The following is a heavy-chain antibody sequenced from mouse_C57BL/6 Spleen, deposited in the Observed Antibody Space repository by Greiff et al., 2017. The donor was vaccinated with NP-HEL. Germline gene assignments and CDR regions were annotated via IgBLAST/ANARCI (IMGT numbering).Heavy chain of an antibody. J-gene: IGHJ3*01. Sequence: VKVVESGAELVRPGTSVKVSCKASGYAFTNYLIEWVKQRPGQGLEWIGVINPGSGGTNYNEKFKGKATLTADKSSSTAYMQLSSLTSEDSAVYFCARSTYDYDRFAYWGQGTLVTVSA. CDR3: ARSTYDYDRFAY. D-gene: IGHD2-4*01. CDR1: GYAFTNYL. CDR2: INPGSGGT. V-gene: IGHV1-54*01.